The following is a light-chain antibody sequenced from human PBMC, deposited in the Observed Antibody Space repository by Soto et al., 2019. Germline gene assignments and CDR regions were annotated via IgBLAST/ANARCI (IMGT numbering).Light chain of an antibody. J-gene: IGKJ4*01. CDR2: AAS. Sequence: DIQMTQSPSSLSASVGDRVTITCRASQSISSYLNWYQQKPGKAPKLLIYAASSLQSGVPSRFSGSGYGTDFALTISSLQPEDFATYYCQQSYSTPRPFGGGNKVEIK. CDR1: QSISSY. V-gene: IGKV1-39*01. CDR3: QQSYSTPRP.